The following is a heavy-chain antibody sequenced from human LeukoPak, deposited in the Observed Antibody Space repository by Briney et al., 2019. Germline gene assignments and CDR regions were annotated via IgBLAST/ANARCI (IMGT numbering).Heavy chain of an antibody. Sequence: GGSLKLSCAASGFSLSDSPMHWVRQASGKGLEWVGRVRDRANSYATGYAASVEGRFTISRDDSENTAYLQMNSLIIEDTAVYYCTRQRPQTGTFDYWGQGVLVTVSS. CDR2: VRDRANSYAT. CDR3: TRQRPQTGTFDY. J-gene: IGHJ4*02. V-gene: IGHV3-73*01. D-gene: IGHD3-9*01. CDR1: GFSLSDSP.